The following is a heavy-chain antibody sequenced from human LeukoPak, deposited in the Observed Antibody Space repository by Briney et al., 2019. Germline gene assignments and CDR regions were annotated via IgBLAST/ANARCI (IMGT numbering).Heavy chain of an antibody. Sequence: GRSLRLSCAASGFTFSSYAMHWVRQAPGKGLEWVAVISYDGSNKYYADSVKGRFTISRDNSKNTLYLQMNSLRAEDTAVYYCARDDPVTMIVVVINGAFDIWGQGTMVTVSS. V-gene: IGHV3-30*04. D-gene: IGHD3-22*01. CDR2: ISYDGSNK. J-gene: IGHJ3*02. CDR1: GFTFSSYA. CDR3: ARDDPVTMIVVVINGAFDI.